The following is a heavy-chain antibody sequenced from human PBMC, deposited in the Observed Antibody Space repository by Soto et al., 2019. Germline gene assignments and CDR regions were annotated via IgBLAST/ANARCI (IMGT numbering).Heavy chain of an antibody. J-gene: IGHJ3*01. CDR2: PNPDTGNT. D-gene: IGHD5-18*01. CDR3: ARDIQSVGPRANDAFDV. Sequence: VQGVQSGAELKKPGASVNISCTASGFTFSDNLINWVRQVPGQGLEWMGWPNPDTGNTRYSETFQGRVTISRHPSASIAYLELSGLENEDTALYFCARDIQSVGPRANDAFDVWGQGTMITVSS. V-gene: IGHV1-3*01. CDR1: GFTFSDNL.